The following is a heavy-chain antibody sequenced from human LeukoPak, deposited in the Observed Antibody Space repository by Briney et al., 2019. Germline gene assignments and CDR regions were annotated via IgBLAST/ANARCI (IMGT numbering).Heavy chain of an antibody. J-gene: IGHJ4*02. CDR2: ISGGGHIT. D-gene: IGHD2-21*02. Sequence: GGSLTLSCAASGFTFANHAMSWVRQTPGKGLEWVSAISGGGHITYYADSVTGRFTISRDNSKDTVFLQMNSLRPGDTAIYYCVREDTPATANYWGQGTMVTISS. CDR1: GFTFANHA. CDR3: VREDTPATANY. V-gene: IGHV3-23*01.